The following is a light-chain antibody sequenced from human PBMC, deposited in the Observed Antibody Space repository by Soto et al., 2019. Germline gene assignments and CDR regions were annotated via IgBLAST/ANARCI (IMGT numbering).Light chain of an antibody. Sequence: AIRMTQSPSSLSASTGDRVTITCRASQGISSYLAWYQQKPGKAPKLLIYAASTLQSGVPSRFSGSGSGTEFTLTISCLQSEDFATYYCQQYYSGGWTFGQGTKVEIK. CDR1: QGISSY. J-gene: IGKJ1*01. V-gene: IGKV1-8*01. CDR3: QQYYSGGWT. CDR2: AAS.